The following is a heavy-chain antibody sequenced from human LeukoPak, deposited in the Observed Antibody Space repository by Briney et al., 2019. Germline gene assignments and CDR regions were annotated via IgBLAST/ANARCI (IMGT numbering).Heavy chain of an antibody. D-gene: IGHD6-6*01. CDR2: INPHSGGT. J-gene: IGHJ4*02. CDR1: GYTFTDYY. Sequence: ASVKVSCKASGYTFTDYYMHWVRQAPGQGLEWMGWINPHSGGTNYAQKFQGRVTMTRDTSISTVYMEVSRLRSDDTAVYYCARDSSYSGSLYYFEYWGQGTLVTVSS. V-gene: IGHV1-2*02. CDR3: ARDSSYSGSLYYFEY.